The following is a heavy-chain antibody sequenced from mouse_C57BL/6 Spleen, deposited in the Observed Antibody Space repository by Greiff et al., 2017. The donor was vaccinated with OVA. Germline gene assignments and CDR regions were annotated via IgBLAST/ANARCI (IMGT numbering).Heavy chain of an antibody. CDR2: IWTGGGT. Sequence: VQVVESGPGLVAPSQSLSITCTVSGFSLTRYAISWVRQPPGKGLEWLGVIWTGGGTNYNSAPKSRLSISKDNSKSQVFLKMNSLQTDDTARYYCARISYYYGSIPYFDYWGQGTTLTVSS. V-gene: IGHV2-9-1*01. J-gene: IGHJ2*01. D-gene: IGHD1-1*01. CDR1: GFSLTRYA. CDR3: ARISYYYGSIPYFDY.